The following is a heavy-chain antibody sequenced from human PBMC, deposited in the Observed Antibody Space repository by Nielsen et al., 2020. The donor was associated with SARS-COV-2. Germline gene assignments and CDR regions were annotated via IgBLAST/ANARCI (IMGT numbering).Heavy chain of an antibody. CDR1: GFTVSSNY. CDR3: AKLASSGDDAFDI. J-gene: IGHJ3*02. CDR2: IYSGGST. V-gene: IGHV3-66*04. D-gene: IGHD3-22*01. Sequence: GGSLRLSCAASGFTVSSNYMSWVRQAPGKGLEWVSVIYSGGSTYYADSVKGRFTISRDNSKNTLYLQMNSLRAEDTALYYCAKLASSGDDAFDIWGQGTMVTVSS.